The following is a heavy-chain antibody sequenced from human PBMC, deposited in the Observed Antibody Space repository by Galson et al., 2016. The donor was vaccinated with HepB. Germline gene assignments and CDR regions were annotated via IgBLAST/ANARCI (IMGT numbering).Heavy chain of an antibody. J-gene: IGHJ3*02. V-gene: IGHV4-30-4*01. Sequence: TLSLTCTVSGASISDDDYYWSWIRQSPGKGLEWIGYIYNSGNNFYNPSLESPVPISLDTSQNLFSLKLLSVTAADTAVYYCARGPPEGCSSTSCYLGAFDIWGQGTMVTVS. D-gene: IGHD2-2*01. CDR2: IYNSGNN. CDR1: GASISDDDYY. CDR3: ARGPPEGCSSTSCYLGAFDI.